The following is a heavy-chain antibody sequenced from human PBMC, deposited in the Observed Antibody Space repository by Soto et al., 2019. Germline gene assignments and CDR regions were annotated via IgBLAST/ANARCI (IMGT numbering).Heavy chain of an antibody. V-gene: IGHV3-33*01. CDR3: AREFGSGWYADY. CDR2: IWYDGSNK. D-gene: IGHD6-19*01. CDR1: GFTFSSYG. J-gene: IGHJ4*02. Sequence: GGSLRLSCAASGFTFSSYGMHWVRQAPGKGLEWVAVIWYDGSNKYYADSVKGRFTISRDNSKNTLYLQMNSLRAEDTAVYYCAREFGSGWYADYWGQGTLVTVSS.